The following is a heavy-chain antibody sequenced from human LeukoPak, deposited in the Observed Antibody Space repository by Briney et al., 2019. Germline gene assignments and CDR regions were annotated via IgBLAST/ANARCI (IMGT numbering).Heavy chain of an antibody. J-gene: IGHJ5*02. Sequence: SETLSLTCTVSGGSISSYYWSWLRQPPGKGLEWIGYIYYSGSTNYNPSLKSRVTISVDTSKNQFSLKLSSVTAADTAVYYCAGDRRITMVRGPPAWFDPWGQGTLVTVSS. CDR3: AGDRRITMVRGPPAWFDP. CDR1: GGSISSYY. V-gene: IGHV4-59*01. D-gene: IGHD3-10*01. CDR2: IYYSGST.